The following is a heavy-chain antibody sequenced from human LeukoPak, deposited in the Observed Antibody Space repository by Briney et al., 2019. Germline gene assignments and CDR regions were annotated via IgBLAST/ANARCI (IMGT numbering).Heavy chain of an antibody. D-gene: IGHD3-3*01. CDR1: GFTFDDYA. J-gene: IGHJ6*02. CDR2: ISWNSGSI. Sequence: GGSLRLSCAASGFTFDDYAMHWVRQAPGKGLEWVSGISWNSGSIGYADSVKGRFTISRDNAKNSLYLQMNSLRAEDTALYYCAKDMGWSGPNGVYGMDVWVQGTTVTVSS. V-gene: IGHV3-9*01. CDR3: AKDMGWSGPNGVYGMDV.